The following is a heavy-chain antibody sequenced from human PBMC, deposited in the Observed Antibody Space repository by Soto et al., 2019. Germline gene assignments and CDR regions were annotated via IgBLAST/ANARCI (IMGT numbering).Heavy chain of an antibody. V-gene: IGHV1-46*01. CDR1: GYRFVDYY. CDR3: ARVHSGGDCLPGEWFCEYGKDL. J-gene: IGHJ6*02. Sequence: ASVKVSCKASGYRFVDYYIHWVRQAPGQGLEWMGIINPNCGESKHAQKFQGRVTMTMDTSTSTVYMDLRSLTSEDTAVYYCARVHSGGDCLPGEWFCEYGKDLWCQGNGVAFAS. CDR2: INPNCGES. D-gene: IGHD2-21*01.